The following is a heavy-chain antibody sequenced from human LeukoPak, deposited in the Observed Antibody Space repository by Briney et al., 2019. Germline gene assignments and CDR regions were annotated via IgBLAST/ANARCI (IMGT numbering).Heavy chain of an antibody. CDR3: ARVRGSYWAANFDY. Sequence: SETLSLTCAVYGGSFSGYYWSWIRQPPGKGLEWIGEINHSGSTNYNPSLKSRATISVDTSKNQFSLKLSSVTAADTAVYYCARVRGSYWAANFDYWGQGTLVTVSS. CDR2: INHSGST. CDR1: GGSFSGYY. V-gene: IGHV4-34*01. J-gene: IGHJ4*02. D-gene: IGHD1-26*01.